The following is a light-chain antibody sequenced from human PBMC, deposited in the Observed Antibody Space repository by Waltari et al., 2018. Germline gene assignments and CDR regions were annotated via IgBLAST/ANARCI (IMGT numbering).Light chain of an antibody. CDR1: PSVSRA. Sequence: EIVLTQSPGRLSSSPGERVILSCRASPSVSRALAWYQQKPGQAPRLLIFGASNRATGIPDRFSGSGSETDFSLTISRLEPEDFAVYYCQHYVRLPATFGRGTKVEIK. J-gene: IGKJ1*01. CDR2: GAS. V-gene: IGKV3-20*01. CDR3: QHYVRLPAT.